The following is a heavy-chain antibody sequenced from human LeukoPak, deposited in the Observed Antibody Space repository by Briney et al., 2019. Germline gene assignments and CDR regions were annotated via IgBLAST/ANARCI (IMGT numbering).Heavy chain of an antibody. D-gene: IGHD2-15*01. V-gene: IGHV1-18*01. Sequence: ASVKVSCNASGYTFTSHGISWVRQAPGQGLEWMGWISTYNGNTNYAQKLQGRVTMTTDTSTSTAYMELRSLRSDDTAVYYCARDRLGYCSGGSCYAETAFDIWGQGTMVTVSP. CDR2: ISTYNGNT. CDR1: GYTFTSHG. J-gene: IGHJ3*02. CDR3: ARDRLGYCSGGSCYAETAFDI.